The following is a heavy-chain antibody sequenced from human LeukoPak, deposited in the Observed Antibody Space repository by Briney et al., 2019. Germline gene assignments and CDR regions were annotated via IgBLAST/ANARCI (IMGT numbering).Heavy chain of an antibody. CDR2: FDPEDGET. Sequence: ASVKVSCKVSGYTLTELSMHWVRQAPGKGLEWMGGFDPEDGETIYAQKFQGRVTLTRDTSATTAYMELSSLRSEDTAVYYCARDRYYDSSGYYTNWGQGTLVTVSS. J-gene: IGHJ4*02. CDR1: GYTLTELS. D-gene: IGHD3-22*01. CDR3: ARDRYYDSSGYYTN. V-gene: IGHV1-24*01.